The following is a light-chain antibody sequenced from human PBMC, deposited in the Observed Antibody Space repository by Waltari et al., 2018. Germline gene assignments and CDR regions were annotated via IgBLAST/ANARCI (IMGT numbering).Light chain of an antibody. J-gene: IGLJ2*01. CDR1: TSNIGNNY. CDR2: KNK. V-gene: IGLV1-47*01. Sequence: QSVLTQPPSAPATPGQRVTISCTGSTSNIGNNYVYWYQQLPGTAPKLLIYKNKQRPPGLPHLFSGSPSGASASLAISGRRSEDAADYYCAAWDDRLGCVSFGGGTKLTVL. CDR3: AAWDDRLGCVS.